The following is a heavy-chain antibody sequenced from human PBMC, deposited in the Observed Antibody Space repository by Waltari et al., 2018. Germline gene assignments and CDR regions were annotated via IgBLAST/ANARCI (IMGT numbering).Heavy chain of an antibody. V-gene: IGHV3-48*01. CDR2: ISSKRGNI. CDR3: ARGLPGYYFDY. Sequence: EVNLVESGGALVQPGGSLRLSCEASGFSFSDYSMPWVRQAPGKGLEWVSYISSKRGNIDYADSVRGRFTISRDNVENSLHLQMDSLRVEDTAVYYCARGLPGYYFDYWGQGTLVTVSS. J-gene: IGHJ4*02. CDR1: GFSFSDYS.